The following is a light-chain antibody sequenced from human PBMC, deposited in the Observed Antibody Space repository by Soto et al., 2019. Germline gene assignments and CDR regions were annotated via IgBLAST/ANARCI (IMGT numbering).Light chain of an antibody. CDR1: QSVSSN. Sequence: EIVMTQSPATLSVSPGERATLSCRASQSVSSNLAWYQQKPGQAPRLLIYGASTRATGIPARLSGSGSGTEFTLTISSLQSEEFAVYYCQQYNKWPPYTFGQGTKLEIK. CDR3: QQYNKWPPYT. J-gene: IGKJ2*01. V-gene: IGKV3-15*01. CDR2: GAS.